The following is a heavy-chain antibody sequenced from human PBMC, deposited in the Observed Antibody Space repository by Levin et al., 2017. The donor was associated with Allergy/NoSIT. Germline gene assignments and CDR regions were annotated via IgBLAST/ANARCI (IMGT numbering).Heavy chain of an antibody. CDR3: ARGPSDSTTWDDAFDI. J-gene: IGHJ3*02. V-gene: IGHV4-34*01. Sequence: GSLRLSCAVYGGSLSAYSWSWIRQPPGKGLEWIGEISHSGRTNYNPSLKSRLTISRDTSKKQFSLKVTSVTAADTAVYYCARGPSDSTTWDDAFDIWGQGTMVTVSP. CDR1: GGSLSAYS. D-gene: IGHD6-13*01. CDR2: ISHSGRT.